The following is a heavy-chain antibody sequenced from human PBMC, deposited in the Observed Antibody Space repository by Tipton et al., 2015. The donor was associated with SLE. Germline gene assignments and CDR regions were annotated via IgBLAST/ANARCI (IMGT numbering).Heavy chain of an antibody. CDR3: ARYCSGGSCYYAFDI. CDR2: ISSSSSYI. D-gene: IGHD2-15*01. V-gene: IGHV3-21*03. CDR1: GFTFSSYS. Sequence: SLRPSCAASGFTFSSYSMNWVRQAPGKGLEWVSSISSSSSYIYYADSVKGRFTISRDNAENSLYLQMNSLRAEDTAVYYCARYCSGGSCYYAFDIWGQGTMVTVSS. J-gene: IGHJ3*02.